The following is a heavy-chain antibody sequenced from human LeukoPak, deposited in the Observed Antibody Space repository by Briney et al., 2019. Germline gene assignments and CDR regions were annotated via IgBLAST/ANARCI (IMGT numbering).Heavy chain of an antibody. J-gene: IGHJ3*02. CDR2: IWYDGSNK. CDR1: GFTFSSYG. V-gene: IGHV3-33*06. Sequence: PGGSLRLSCAASGFTFSSYGMHWVRQAPGKGLEWVAVIWYDGSNKYYADSVKGRFTISRDNSKNTLYLQMNSLRAEDTAVYYCAKDPDSDSSGYYYDDAFDIWGQGTMVTVSS. CDR3: AKDPDSDSSGYYYDDAFDI. D-gene: IGHD3-22*01.